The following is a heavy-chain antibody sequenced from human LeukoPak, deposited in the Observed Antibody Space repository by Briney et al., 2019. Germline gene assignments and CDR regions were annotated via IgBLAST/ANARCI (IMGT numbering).Heavy chain of an antibody. D-gene: IGHD3-16*02. Sequence: GESLKISCKGSGYSFTSYWIGWVRQMPGKGLEWMGIIYPGDSDTRYSPSFQGQVTISADKSISTAYLRWSSLKASDTAMYYCARSYYDYVWGSYRYAYYFDYWGQGTLVTVSS. V-gene: IGHV5-51*01. CDR2: IYPGDSDT. J-gene: IGHJ4*02. CDR1: GYSFTSYW. CDR3: ARSYYDYVWGSYRYAYYFDY.